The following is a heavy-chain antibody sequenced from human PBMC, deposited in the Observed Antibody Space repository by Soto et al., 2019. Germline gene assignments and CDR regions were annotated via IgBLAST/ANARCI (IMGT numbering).Heavy chain of an antibody. V-gene: IGHV4-31*03. Sequence: PSDTLSLTCTVSGGSISSGGYYWSWIRQHPGKGLEWIGYIYYSGSTYYNPSLKSRVTISVDTSKNQFSLKLSSVTAADTAVYYCARDGGYYDSSGYPFVSPALWGQGTLVTVSS. J-gene: IGHJ4*02. CDR1: GGSISSGGYY. CDR3: ARDGGYYDSSGYPFVSPAL. CDR2: IYYSGST. D-gene: IGHD3-22*01.